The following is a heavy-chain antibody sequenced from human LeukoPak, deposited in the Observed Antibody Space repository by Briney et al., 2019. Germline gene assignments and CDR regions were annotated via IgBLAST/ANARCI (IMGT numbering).Heavy chain of an antibody. J-gene: IGHJ5*02. CDR2: INPNSGGT. CDR1: GYTFTGYY. V-gene: IGHV1-2*04. CDR3: ARVGNRTGDWFDP. Sequence: GASVKVSCKASGYTFTGYYMHWVRQAPGQGLEWMGWINPNSGGTNYAQKFQGWVTMTRDTSISTAYMELSRLRSDDTAVYYCARVGNRTGDWFDPWGQGILVTVSS.